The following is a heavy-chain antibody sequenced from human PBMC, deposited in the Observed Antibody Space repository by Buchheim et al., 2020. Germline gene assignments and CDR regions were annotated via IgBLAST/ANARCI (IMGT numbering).Heavy chain of an antibody. CDR3: AKAGGIDY. V-gene: IGHV3-30*18. J-gene: IGHJ4*02. CDR1: GFTFNSYG. CDR2: ISHDGSDK. Sequence: QVQLVESGGGVVQPGRSLRLSCAASGFTFNSYGMHWVRQAPDKGLEWVALISHDGSDKYYADSVKGRFTISRDNSENTLSLQMNSLRADVTAVYYCAKAGGIDYWGQGTL.